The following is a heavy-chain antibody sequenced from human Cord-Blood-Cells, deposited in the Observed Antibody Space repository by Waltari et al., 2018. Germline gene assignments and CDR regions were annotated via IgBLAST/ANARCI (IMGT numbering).Heavy chain of an antibody. CDR1: GFPFDDYA. J-gene: IGHJ4*02. V-gene: IGHV3-9*01. CDR2: ISWNSGSI. CDR3: AIVIGRGIICSGGSCYFDY. Sequence: EVQLVESGGGLVQPGRSLRLSCAASGFPFDDYALQWVRQAPGKGLEWVTGISWNSGSIGDGDSVKRRFTICRDNAKNSLYLQMYSLRAEDTALYYCAIVIGRGIICSGGSCYFDYWGQGTLVTVSS. D-gene: IGHD2-15*01.